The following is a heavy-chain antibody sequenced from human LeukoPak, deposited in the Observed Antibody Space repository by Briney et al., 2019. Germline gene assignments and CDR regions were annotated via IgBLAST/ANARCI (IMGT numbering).Heavy chain of an antibody. V-gene: IGHV3-30-3*01. CDR3: ARNNGMDV. J-gene: IGHJ6*02. CDR1: GFTFSIYA. Sequence: GGSLRLSCTASGFTFSIYAMQWVRQAPGKGLEWVALSLFDGNIKYYADSVKGRFTISRDNSKNTLYLQMNSLRPEDTALYYCARNNGMDVWGQGTTVIVSS. CDR2: SLFDGNIK.